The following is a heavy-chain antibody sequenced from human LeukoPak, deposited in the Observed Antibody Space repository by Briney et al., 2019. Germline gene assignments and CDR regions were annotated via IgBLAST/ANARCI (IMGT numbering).Heavy chain of an antibody. J-gene: IGHJ6*03. Sequence: PGGSLRLSCAASGFTFSSYAISWVRQAPGKGLEWVSAISGSGGSTYYADSVKGRLTISRDNSKNTLYLQMNSLRAEDTAVYYCAKDQGHVLRYFDWFGNYYMDVWGKGTTVTVSS. D-gene: IGHD3-9*01. CDR2: ISGSGGST. CDR1: GFTFSSYA. V-gene: IGHV3-23*01. CDR3: AKDQGHVLRYFDWFGNYYMDV.